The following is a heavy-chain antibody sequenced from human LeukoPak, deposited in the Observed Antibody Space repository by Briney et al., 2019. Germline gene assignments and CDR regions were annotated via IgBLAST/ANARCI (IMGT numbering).Heavy chain of an antibody. CDR1: GFTFSNYA. CDR3: ARRGWLINFDY. D-gene: IGHD5-12*01. V-gene: IGHV3-23*01. Sequence: GGSLRLSCAASGFTFSNYAMSWVRQAPGKGQEWVSIISGSGDNTHYADSVKGRFTISRDNSKNTLYLQMKTLRAEDTAIYYCARRGWLINFDYWGQGTLVTVSS. J-gene: IGHJ4*02. CDR2: ISGSGDNT.